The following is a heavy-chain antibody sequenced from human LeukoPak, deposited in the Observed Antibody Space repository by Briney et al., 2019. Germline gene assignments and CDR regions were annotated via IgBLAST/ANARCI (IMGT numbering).Heavy chain of an antibody. CDR1: EFSFSSYG. V-gene: IGHV3-30*02. Sequence: GGSLRLSCAASEFSFSSYGMHWVRQAPGKGLEWVAFIQYDGSNEYYADSVKGRFTISRDNSKNTLHLQMSSLRAEDTAVYYCAKDRRPAGYYYYYYMDVWGKGTTVTVSS. CDR2: IQYDGSNE. J-gene: IGHJ6*03. CDR3: AKDRRPAGYYYYYYMDV. D-gene: IGHD6-13*01.